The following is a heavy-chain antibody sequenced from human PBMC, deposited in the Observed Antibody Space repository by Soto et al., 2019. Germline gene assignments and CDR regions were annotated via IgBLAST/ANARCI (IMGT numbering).Heavy chain of an antibody. J-gene: IGHJ6*03. CDR3: ARGSPYSSSWYGYYYYYMDV. CDR2: MNPNSGNT. V-gene: IGHV1-8*01. D-gene: IGHD6-13*01. CDR1: GYTFTSYD. Sequence: ASVKVSCKASGYTFTSYDINWVRQATGQGLEWMGWMNPNSGNTGYAQKFQGRVTMTRNTSISTAYMELSSLRSEDTAVYYCARGSPYSSSWYGYYYYYMDVWGKGTTVTVSS.